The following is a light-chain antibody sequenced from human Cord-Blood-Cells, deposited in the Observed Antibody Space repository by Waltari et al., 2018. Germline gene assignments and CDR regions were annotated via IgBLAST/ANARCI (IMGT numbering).Light chain of an antibody. CDR1: SSDVGGYNY. CDR3: SSYTSSSTLV. CDR2: DVS. Sequence: QSALTQPASVSGSPGQSITISCTGTSSDVGGYNYVSWYQQHPGKAPNLMIYDVSKRPSGVSNRCSGSKSGNTASLTISGLQAEDEADYYCSSYTSSSTLVFGGGTKLTVL. V-gene: IGLV2-14*01. J-gene: IGLJ2*01.